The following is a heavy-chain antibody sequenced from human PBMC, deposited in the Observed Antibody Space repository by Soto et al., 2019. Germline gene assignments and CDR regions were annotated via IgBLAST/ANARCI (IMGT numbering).Heavy chain of an antibody. V-gene: IGHV3-15*01. CDR2: IKSKTDGGTT. CDR3: TSRIVVTLDYFDY. J-gene: IGHJ4*02. CDR1: GFTFINAW. Sequence: WGSLRLSCAASGFTFINAWIIFFRHSPFKWLEWVVRIKSKTDGGTTDYAAPVKGRFTISRDGSKNTLYLQMNSLKTEDTAVYYCTSRIVVTLDYFDYWGQGTLVTVSS. D-gene: IGHD2-2*01.